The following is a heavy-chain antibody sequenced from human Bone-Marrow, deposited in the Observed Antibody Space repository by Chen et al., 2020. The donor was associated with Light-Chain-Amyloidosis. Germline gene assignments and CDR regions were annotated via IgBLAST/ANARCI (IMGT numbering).Heavy chain of an antibody. Sequence: QVHLVQSGAEVGKPGASVKLSCKASGYPFTDYAIHWVRQAPGQGPEWMGWVNSQSGGTKYAQKFQGRVTMTRDTSISTAYMELNSLISDDTALYYCARGLKYSTSSRDYWGQGTLVTVSS. D-gene: IGHD6-6*01. V-gene: IGHV1-2*02. CDR1: GYPFTDYA. CDR3: ARGLKYSTSSRDY. J-gene: IGHJ4*02. CDR2: VNSQSGGT.